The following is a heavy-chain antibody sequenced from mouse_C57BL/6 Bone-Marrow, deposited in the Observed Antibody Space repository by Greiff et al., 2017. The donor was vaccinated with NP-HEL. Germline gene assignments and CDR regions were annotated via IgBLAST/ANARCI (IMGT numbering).Heavy chain of an antibody. J-gene: IGHJ2*01. Sequence: VQLQQSGPVLVKPGASVKMSCKASGYTFTDYYMNWVKQSHGKSLEWIGVINPYNGGTSYNQKFKGKATLTVDKSSSTAYMELNSLTSEDSAVYYCARSGITTVVATVDYWGQGTTLTVSS. CDR1: GYTFTDYY. CDR3: ARSGITTVVATVDY. V-gene: IGHV1-19*01. CDR2: INPYNGGT. D-gene: IGHD1-1*01.